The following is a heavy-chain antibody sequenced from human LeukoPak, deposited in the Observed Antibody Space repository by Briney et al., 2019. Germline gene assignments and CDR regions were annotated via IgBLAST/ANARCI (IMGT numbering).Heavy chain of an antibody. D-gene: IGHD6-19*01. Sequence: GGSLRLSCAASGFTFSSYSMNWVRQAPGKGLEWVSSISSSSSYIYYADSVKGRFTISRDNSKNTLYLQMNSLRAEDTAVYYCARDPTIAVAGSPWGQGTLVTVSS. CDR2: ISSSSSYI. J-gene: IGHJ5*02. V-gene: IGHV3-21*04. CDR1: GFTFSSYS. CDR3: ARDPTIAVAGSP.